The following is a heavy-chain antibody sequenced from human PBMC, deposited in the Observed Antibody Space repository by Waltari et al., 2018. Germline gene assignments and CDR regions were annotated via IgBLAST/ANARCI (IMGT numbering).Heavy chain of an antibody. CDR1: GGTFSSYA. J-gene: IGHJ6*02. Sequence: QVQLVQSGAEVKKPGSSVKVSCKASGGTFSSYAISWVRQAHGQGLEWMGRIIPIFGTANYAQKFQGRVTITADKSTSTAYMELSSLRSEDTAVYYCARYPGTEGFYYYGMDVWGQGTTVTVSS. D-gene: IGHD1-7*01. V-gene: IGHV1-69*08. CDR2: IIPIFGTA. CDR3: ARYPGTEGFYYYGMDV.